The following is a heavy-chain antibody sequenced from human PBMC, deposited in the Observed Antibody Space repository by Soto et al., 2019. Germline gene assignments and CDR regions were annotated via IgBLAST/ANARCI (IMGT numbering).Heavy chain of an antibody. Sequence: SETLSLTCAVYGGSFSGYYWSWIRQPPGKGLEWIGEINHSGSTNYNPSLKSRVTISVDTSKNQFSLKLSSVTAADTAVYYCARVEIVVVPAADYYYYYGMDVWGQGTTVTVSS. CDR2: INHSGST. D-gene: IGHD2-2*03. CDR3: ARVEIVVVPAADYYYYYGMDV. CDR1: GGSFSGYY. J-gene: IGHJ6*02. V-gene: IGHV4-34*01.